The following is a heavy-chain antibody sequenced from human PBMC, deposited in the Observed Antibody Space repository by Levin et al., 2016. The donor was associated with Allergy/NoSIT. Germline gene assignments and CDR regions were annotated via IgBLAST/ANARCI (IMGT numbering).Heavy chain of an antibody. D-gene: IGHD5-12*01. Sequence: ASVKVSCKASGYTFTSYAMHWVRQAPGQRLEWMGWINAGNGNTKYSQKFQGRVTITRDTSASTAYMELSSLRSEDTAVYYCARVAEDIGPYYGMDVWGQGTTVTVSS. CDR3: ARVAEDIGPYYGMDV. V-gene: IGHV1-3*01. CDR1: GYTFTSYA. J-gene: IGHJ6*02. CDR2: INAGNGNT.